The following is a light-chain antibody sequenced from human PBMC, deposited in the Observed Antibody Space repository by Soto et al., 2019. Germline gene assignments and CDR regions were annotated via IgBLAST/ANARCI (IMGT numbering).Light chain of an antibody. V-gene: IGKV4-1*01. CDR2: WAS. J-gene: IGKJ2*01. CDR3: QQDYTTPPYS. Sequence: DIVMTQSPDSLAVSLGERATINCKSRQSVLHSSNKKNYLGWYQQKPGQPPKLLIYWASTRESGVPDRFSGRGSGSDFTLTISSSQAEDGAVYDCQQDYTTPPYSFGQGTKLEIK. CDR1: QSVLHSSNKKNY.